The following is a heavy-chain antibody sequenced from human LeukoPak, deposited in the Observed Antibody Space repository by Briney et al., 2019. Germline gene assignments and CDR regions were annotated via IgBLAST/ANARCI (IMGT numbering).Heavy chain of an antibody. V-gene: IGHV4-59*12. J-gene: IGHJ4*02. CDR2: IYYTGST. CDR1: GGSIRSYY. D-gene: IGHD3-10*01. Sequence: PSETLSLTCTVSGGSIRSYYWSWIRQPPGKGLDWIGYIYYTGSTKYNPSLKSRATISVDTSKNQFSLKLSSVTAADTAVYYCARGRGYGSGSYCYWGQGTLVTVSS. CDR3: ARGRGYGSGSYCY.